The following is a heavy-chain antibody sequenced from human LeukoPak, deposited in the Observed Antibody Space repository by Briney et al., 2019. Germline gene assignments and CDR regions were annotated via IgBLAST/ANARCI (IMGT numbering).Heavy chain of an antibody. CDR3: ARSVYVWGSYRKNWFDP. D-gene: IGHD3-16*02. CDR1: GGSISSYY. J-gene: IGHJ5*02. V-gene: IGHV4-59*08. CDR2: IYYSGST. Sequence: PSETLSLTCTVSGGSISSYYWSWIRQPPVKGLEWIGYIYYSGSTNYNPSLKSRVTISVDTSKNQFSLKLSSVTAADTAVYYCARSVYVWGSYRKNWFDPWGQGTLVTVSS.